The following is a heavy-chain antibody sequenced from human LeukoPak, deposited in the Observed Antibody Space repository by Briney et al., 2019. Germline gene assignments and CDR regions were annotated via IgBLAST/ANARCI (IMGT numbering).Heavy chain of an antibody. J-gene: IGHJ4*02. Sequence: GGSLRLSCAASGFSFRSFEMSWVRQAPGKGLVLVSRINSDGTSTTYGDFVGGRFTISRDNAQNTLYLQMNSLRAEDTAVYYCASGYSYGYYYLDNWGQGTLVTVSS. D-gene: IGHD5-18*01. CDR1: GFSFRSFE. CDR3: ASGYSYGYYYLDN. CDR2: INSDGTST. V-gene: IGHV3-74*01.